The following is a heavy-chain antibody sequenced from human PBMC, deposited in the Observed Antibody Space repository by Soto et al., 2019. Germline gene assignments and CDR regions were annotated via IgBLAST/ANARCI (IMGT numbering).Heavy chain of an antibody. V-gene: IGHV1-18*01. D-gene: IGHD2-21*02. CDR3: ATDRTAGSDALDI. J-gene: IGHJ3*02. CDR1: GYTFTSSG. Sequence: QAHLVQSGAEVKKPGASVNVSCKASGYTFTSSGISWVRQAPGHGPEWLGWISAHNGNRKKAQKFQDRITMTTDTATSTAYMELRSLRSDDTAVYYCATDRTAGSDALDIWGQGTLVTVSS. CDR2: ISAHNGNR.